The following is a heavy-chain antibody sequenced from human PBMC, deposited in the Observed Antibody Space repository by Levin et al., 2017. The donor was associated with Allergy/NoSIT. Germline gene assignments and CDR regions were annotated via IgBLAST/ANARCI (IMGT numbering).Heavy chain of an antibody. J-gene: IGHJ4*02. V-gene: IGHV3-53*01. D-gene: IGHD2-15*01. CDR1: GFTVSSNY. CDR2: IYIDGST. CDR3: ARDTPSCSGGSCHGYFDY. Sequence: GGSLRLSCAAPGFTVSSNYMSWVRQAPGKGLEWVSIIYIDGSTYYAESVKGRFTISRDNSKNTLDLQMNSLSAEDTALYYCARDTPSCSGGSCHGYFDYWGQGTLVTVSS.